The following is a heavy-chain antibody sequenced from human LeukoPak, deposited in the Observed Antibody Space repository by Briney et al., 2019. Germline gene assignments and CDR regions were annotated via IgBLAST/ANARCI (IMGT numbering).Heavy chain of an antibody. CDR3: ARPRITMVRGAMGYFDY. V-gene: IGHV4-39*01. Sequence: SETLSLTCTVSGGSISSSSHYWGWIRQPPGKGLEWIGSIYYSGSTYYNPSLKSRVTISVDTPKNQFSLKLSSVTAADTAVYYCARPRITMVRGAMGYFDYWGQGTLVTVSS. CDR1: GGSISSSSHY. D-gene: IGHD3-10*01. CDR2: IYYSGST. J-gene: IGHJ4*02.